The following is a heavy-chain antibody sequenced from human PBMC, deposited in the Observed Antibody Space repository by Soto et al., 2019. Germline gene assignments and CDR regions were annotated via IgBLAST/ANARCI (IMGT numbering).Heavy chain of an antibody. CDR1: GFTFSSYA. V-gene: IGHV3-43*02. CDR2: ISWDGGST. Sequence: GGSLRLSCAASGFTFSSYAMSWVRQAPGKGLEWVSLISWDGGSTYYADSVKGRFTISRDNSKNSLYLQMNSLRTEDTALYYCAKDYSSSSRYYGMDVWGQGTTVIVSS. D-gene: IGHD6-6*01. J-gene: IGHJ6*02. CDR3: AKDYSSSSRYYGMDV.